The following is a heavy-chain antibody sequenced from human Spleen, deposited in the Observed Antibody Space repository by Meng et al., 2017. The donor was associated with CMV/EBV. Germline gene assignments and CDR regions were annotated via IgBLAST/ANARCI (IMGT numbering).Heavy chain of an antibody. CDR2: ISSSSSYT. J-gene: IGHJ5*02. Sequence: HVQLVESVGGVVKPGGSLSLSCADFGFSFSDYYMVLIRQAPVKGLEWVSYISSSSSYTNYADSVKGRFTISRDNSKNTLYLQMNSLRAEDTAVYYCAKDMTRVKPTPWGQGTLVTVSS. CDR3: AKDMTRVKPTP. CDR1: GFSFSDYY. V-gene: IGHV3-11*05. D-gene: IGHD1-26*01.